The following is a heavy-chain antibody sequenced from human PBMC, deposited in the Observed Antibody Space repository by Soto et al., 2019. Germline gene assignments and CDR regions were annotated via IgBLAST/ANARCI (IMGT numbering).Heavy chain of an antibody. D-gene: IGHD2-2*01. V-gene: IGHV3-33*01. CDR1: GFTFSSYG. CDR3: ARAPALEHPFCSNSSCYAYYYYGMDV. Sequence: HPGGSLRLSCAASGFTFSSYGMHWVRQAPGKGLEWVAIIWYDGRNKYYADSVKGRFTISRDNSKNTLYLQMNSLRAEDTAVYYCARAPALEHPFCSNSSCYAYYYYGMDVWGQGTTVTVSS. CDR2: IWYDGRNK. J-gene: IGHJ6*02.